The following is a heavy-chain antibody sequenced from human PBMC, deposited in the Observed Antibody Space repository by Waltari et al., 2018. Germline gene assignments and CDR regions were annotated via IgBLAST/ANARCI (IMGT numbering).Heavy chain of an antibody. CDR1: GGSISSSY. CDR2: IYTSGST. J-gene: IGHJ6*03. D-gene: IGHD3-3*01. Sequence: QVQLQESGPGLVKPSETLSLTCTVSGGSISSSYWSWIRQPAGKGLEWIWRIYTSGSTNYTPSLKGRVTMSVDTSKNQFSLKLSSVTAADTAVYYCARDGRFPYYYYYMDVWGKGTTVTISS. CDR3: ARDGRFPYYYYYMDV. V-gene: IGHV4-4*07.